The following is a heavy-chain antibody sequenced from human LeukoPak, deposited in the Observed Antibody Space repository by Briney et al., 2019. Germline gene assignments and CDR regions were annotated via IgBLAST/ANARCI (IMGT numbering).Heavy chain of an antibody. D-gene: IGHD3-9*01. CDR3: TTDPAGDRYYDILTGYQTYGMDV. V-gene: IGHV3-15*01. CDR1: GFTFSNAW. Sequence: PGGSLRLSCAASGFTFSNAWMSWVRQAPGKGREWVGRIKSKTDGGTTDYAAPVKGRFTISRDDSKNTLYLQMNSLKTEDTAVYYCTTDPAGDRYYDILTGYQTYGMDVWGQGTTVTVSS. CDR2: IKSKTDGGTT. J-gene: IGHJ6*02.